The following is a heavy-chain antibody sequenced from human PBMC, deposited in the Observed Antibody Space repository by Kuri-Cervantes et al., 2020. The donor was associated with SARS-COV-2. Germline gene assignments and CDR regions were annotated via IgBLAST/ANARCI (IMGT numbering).Heavy chain of an antibody. D-gene: IGHD1-26*01. CDR3: ARLGNTYYYGMNV. J-gene: IGHJ6*02. Sequence: ASVKVSLKASGYTFNTYGISWVRQAPGQGLEWMGWSSTYNGYTNYEQKFQGRVTMTTDKSTSTAYLELRSLRSDDTAVYYCARLGNTYYYGMNVWGRGTTVTVSS. V-gene: IGHV1-18*01. CDR2: SSTYNGYT. CDR1: GYTFNTYG.